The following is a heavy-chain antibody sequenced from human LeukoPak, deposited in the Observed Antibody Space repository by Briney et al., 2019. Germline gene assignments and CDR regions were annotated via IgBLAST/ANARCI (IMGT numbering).Heavy chain of an antibody. CDR3: ARAWGSWELLRDYYYYYMDV. V-gene: IGHV6-1*01. D-gene: IGHD1-26*01. Sequence: SQTLSLTCAISGDSVSSNSAAWNWIRQSPSRGLEWLGRTYYRSKWYNDYAVSVKSRITINPDTSKNQSSLQLNSVTPEDTAVYYCARAWGSWELLRDYYYYYMDVWGKGTTVTVSS. J-gene: IGHJ6*03. CDR2: TYYRSKWYN. CDR1: GDSVSSNSAA.